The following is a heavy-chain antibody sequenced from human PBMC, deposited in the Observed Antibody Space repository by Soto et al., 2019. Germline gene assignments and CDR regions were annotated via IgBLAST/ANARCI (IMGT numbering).Heavy chain of an antibody. CDR1: GFTFDDYA. J-gene: IGHJ3*02. V-gene: IGHV3-9*01. CDR2: ISWNSGSI. D-gene: IGHD3-9*01. Sequence: EVQLVESGGGLVQPGRSLRLSCAASGFTFDDYAMHWVRQAPGKGLEWVSGISWNSGSIGYADSVKGRFTISRDNAKNSLYLQMNSLRAEATALYYCAKDSRYCGWLFRAFGIWGHGTMVTVSS. CDR3: AKDSRYCGWLFRAFGI.